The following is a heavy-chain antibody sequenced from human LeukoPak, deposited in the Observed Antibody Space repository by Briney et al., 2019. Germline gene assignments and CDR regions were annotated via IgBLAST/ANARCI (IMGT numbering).Heavy chain of an antibody. J-gene: IGHJ3*02. Sequence: GGSLRLSCAASGFTFSSYWMHWVLQAPGKGLVWVSRIHSDGSSTSYADSVRGRFTISRDDAKSTLYLQMNSLRAEDTAVYYCARVPDCSSTCCYTDDAFDIWGQGTMVTVSS. D-gene: IGHD2-2*02. CDR3: ARVPDCSSTCCYTDDAFDI. CDR1: GFTFSSYW. V-gene: IGHV3-74*01. CDR2: IHSDGSST.